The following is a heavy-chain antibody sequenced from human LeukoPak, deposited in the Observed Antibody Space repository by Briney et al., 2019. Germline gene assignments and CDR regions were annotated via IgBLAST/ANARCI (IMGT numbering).Heavy chain of an antibody. V-gene: IGHV4-4*07. CDR3: ARAYYGSGSYYPTDAFDI. CDR2: IYTSGST. Sequence: PSETLSLTCTVSGGSISSYYWSWIRQPAGKGLEWIGRIYTSGSTNDNPSLKSRVTMSVDTSKNQFSLKLSSVTAADTAVYYCARAYYGSGSYYPTDAFDIWGQGTMVTVSS. CDR1: GGSISSYY. J-gene: IGHJ3*02. D-gene: IGHD3-10*01.